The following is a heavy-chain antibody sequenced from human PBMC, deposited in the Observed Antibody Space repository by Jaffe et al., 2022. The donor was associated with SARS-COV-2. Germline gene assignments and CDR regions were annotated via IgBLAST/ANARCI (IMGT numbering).Heavy chain of an antibody. J-gene: IGHJ3*02. V-gene: IGHV1-18*01. CDR1: GYTFTSYG. D-gene: IGHD3-16*01. CDR3: ARTSYVRGGYRRDDAFDI. Sequence: QVQLVQSGAEVKKPGASVKVSCKASGYTFTSYGISWVRQAPGQGLEWMGWINGYNGNTNYAQKLQGRVTMTTDTCTSTAYLELRSLRSDDTAVYYCARTSYVRGGYRRDDAFDIWGQGTMVTVSS. CDR2: INGYNGNT.